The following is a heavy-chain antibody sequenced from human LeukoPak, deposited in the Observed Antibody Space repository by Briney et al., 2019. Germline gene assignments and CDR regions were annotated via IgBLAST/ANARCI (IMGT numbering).Heavy chain of an antibody. CDR3: ARDRRESSKPNDAFDI. CDR2: IYYTGAT. J-gene: IGHJ3*02. CDR1: GGSISSYY. V-gene: IGHV4-59*01. Sequence: SGTLSLTCSVSGGSISSYYWSWIRQSPGKGLEWIGYIYYTGATYYNPSLESRVTVSIDTSKRQLSLELRSVTAADSAVYFCARDRRESSKPNDAFDIWGQGTMVTVSA. D-gene: IGHD4-11*01.